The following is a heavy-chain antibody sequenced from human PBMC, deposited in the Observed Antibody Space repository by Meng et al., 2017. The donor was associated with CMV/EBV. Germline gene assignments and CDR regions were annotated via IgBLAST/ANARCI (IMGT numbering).Heavy chain of an antibody. Sequence: GGSLRPSCAASGFTFSIYAMSWVRQDPGKGLEWVSSISGRGGSTYYADSEKDRFTISRDNSKNTLYLKMNSLRAEDTAVYYCAKDFPKGRADYGSGLYYYYGMDVWGQGTTVTVSS. CDR2: ISGRGGST. J-gene: IGHJ6*02. CDR3: AKDFPKGRADYGSGLYYYYGMDV. D-gene: IGHD3-10*01. CDR1: GFTFSIYA. V-gene: IGHV3-23*01.